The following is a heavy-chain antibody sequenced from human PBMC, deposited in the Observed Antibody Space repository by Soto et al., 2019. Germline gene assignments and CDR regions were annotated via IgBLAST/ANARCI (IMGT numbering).Heavy chain of an antibody. V-gene: IGHV3-33*01. CDR3: ARDRGANSGYDGPGDY. D-gene: IGHD5-12*01. CDR1: GFTFSRYG. J-gene: IGHJ4*02. CDR2: IWYDGRNK. Sequence: QVQLVESGGGVVQPGRSLRLSCAASGFTFSRYGMHWVRRAPGKGLEWVAVIWYDGRNKYYADSVKRRFTISRDNTKNTLDLQMNNVRAEDTAVYYCARDRGANSGYDGPGDYWGQGTLVTVSS.